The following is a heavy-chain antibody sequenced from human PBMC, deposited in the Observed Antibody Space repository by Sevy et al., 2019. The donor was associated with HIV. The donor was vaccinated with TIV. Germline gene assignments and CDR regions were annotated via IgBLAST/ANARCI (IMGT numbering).Heavy chain of an antibody. V-gene: IGHV1-8*01. Sequence: ASVKVSCKASGYTFTSYDINWVRQATGKGLEWMGWMNPNSGNTGYAQKFQGRVTMTRNTSISTAYMELSSLRSEDTAVYYCARGSNYDSSGYYSGRGFYYYYYGMDVWGQGTTVTVSS. D-gene: IGHD3-22*01. CDR3: ARGSNYDSSGYYSGRGFYYYYYGMDV. J-gene: IGHJ6*02. CDR1: GYTFTSYD. CDR2: MNPNSGNT.